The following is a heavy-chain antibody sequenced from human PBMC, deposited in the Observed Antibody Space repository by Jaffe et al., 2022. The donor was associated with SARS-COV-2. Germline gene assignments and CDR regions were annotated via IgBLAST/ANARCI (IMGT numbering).Heavy chain of an antibody. D-gene: IGHD3-10*01. CDR3: AQYVGGVGGDY. V-gene: IGHV3-23*01. J-gene: IGHJ4*02. Sequence: EVQLLESGGDLVQPGGSLRLSCAASGFTFSTSAMAWVRQAPGKGLEWVSGISDNSVTTHYADSVKGRFTISRDNSQNTLHLQMNSLRVEDTAVYYCAQYVGGVGGDYWGRGTLVTVSS. CDR2: ISDNSVTT. CDR1: GFTFSTSA.